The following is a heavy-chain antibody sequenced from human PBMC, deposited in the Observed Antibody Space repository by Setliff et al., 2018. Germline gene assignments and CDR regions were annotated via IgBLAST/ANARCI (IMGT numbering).Heavy chain of an antibody. J-gene: IGHJ5*02. Sequence: KSSETLSLTCTVSGDSISGGDYYWTWIRQPTGKRLEWIGRVYNSGTTYNAFFASRVTMSIDTSKNQFSLNLTSVTAADTALYYCAKESLAINTRWFDPWGQGILVTVSS. D-gene: IGHD3-3*02. V-gene: IGHV4-61*02. CDR1: GDSISGGDYY. CDR3: AKESLAINTRWFDP. CDR2: VYNSGTT.